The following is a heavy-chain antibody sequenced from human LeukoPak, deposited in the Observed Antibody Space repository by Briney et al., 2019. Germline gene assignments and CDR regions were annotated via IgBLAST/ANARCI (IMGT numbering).Heavy chain of an antibody. CDR1: GFTFSGYA. CDR2: ISGSGGST. CDR3: ARVGYTFGYLYYFDY. J-gene: IGHJ4*02. V-gene: IGHV3-23*01. Sequence: GGSLRLSCAASGFTFSGYAMSWVRQAPGKGLEWVSAISGSGGSTYYADSVKGRFTISRDNSKNTLYLQMNSLRAEDTAVYYCARVGYTFGYLYYFDYWGQGALVTVPS. D-gene: IGHD5-18*01.